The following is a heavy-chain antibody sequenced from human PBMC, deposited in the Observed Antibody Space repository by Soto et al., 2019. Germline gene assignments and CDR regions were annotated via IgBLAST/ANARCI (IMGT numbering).Heavy chain of an antibody. Sequence: TGGSLRLSCAASGFTFSSYGMHWVRQAPGKGLEWVAVIWYDGSNKYYADSVKGRFTISRDNSKNTLYLQMNSLRAEDTAVYYCARVLYDFWSGYYINYYYYGMDVWGQGTTVTSP. CDR2: IWYDGSNK. CDR1: GFTFSSYG. CDR3: ARVLYDFWSGYYINYYYYGMDV. J-gene: IGHJ6*02. D-gene: IGHD3-3*01. V-gene: IGHV3-33*01.